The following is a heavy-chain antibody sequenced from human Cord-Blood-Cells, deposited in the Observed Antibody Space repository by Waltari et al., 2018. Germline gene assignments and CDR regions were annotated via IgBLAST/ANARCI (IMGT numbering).Heavy chain of an antibody. CDR1: GYTFTSYG. Sequence: QVQLVQSEAEVKKPAASVKVSCKASGYTFTSYGISWVRQAPGQGLEWMGWMSAYNGNTNYAQKLQGRVTMTTDTSTSTAYMELRSLRSGDTAVYYCARPTYYDFWSGYYDAFDIWGQGTMVTVSS. V-gene: IGHV1-18*01. CDR3: ARPTYYDFWSGYYDAFDI. D-gene: IGHD3-3*01. CDR2: MSAYNGNT. J-gene: IGHJ3*02.